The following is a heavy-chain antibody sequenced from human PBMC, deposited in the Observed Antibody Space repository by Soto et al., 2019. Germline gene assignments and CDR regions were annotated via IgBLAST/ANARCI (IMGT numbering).Heavy chain of an antibody. J-gene: IGHJ3*02. CDR3: ARDCTSPSCYGGFES. D-gene: IGHD2-2*01. CDR1: GFTVSSNY. V-gene: IGHV3-53*01. Sequence: GGSLRLSCAASGFTVSSNYMSWVRQAPGKGLEWVSVIYSGGSTYYADSVKGRFTISRDNSKNTLYLQMNSLRAEDTAVYYWARDCTSPSCYGGFESWGQGRMVTVS. CDR2: IYSGGST.